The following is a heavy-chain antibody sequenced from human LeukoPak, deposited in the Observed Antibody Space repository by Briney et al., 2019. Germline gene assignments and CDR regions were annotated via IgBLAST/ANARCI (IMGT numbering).Heavy chain of an antibody. CDR1: GFTFSSYG. CDR3: ARDRGDKSGHYQGGFDY. J-gene: IGHJ4*02. D-gene: IGHD3-22*01. CDR2: ITSHGGSA. Sequence: PGGSLRLSCSASGFTFSSYGIHWVRQAPGKGLEYVSTITSHGGSAYYADSVEGRFTISRDNSKNTLYLQMNSLRTEDTAVYYCARDRGDKSGHYQGGFDYWGQGTLVTVSS. V-gene: IGHV3-64*04.